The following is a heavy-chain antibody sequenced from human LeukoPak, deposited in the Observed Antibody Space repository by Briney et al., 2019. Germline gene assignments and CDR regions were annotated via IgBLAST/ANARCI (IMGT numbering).Heavy chain of an antibody. J-gene: IGHJ4*02. CDR1: GGSICSGSYY. CDR3: ARGLMTVDAYFDY. D-gene: IGHD2-21*01. V-gene: IGHV4-31*03. CDR2: IHYSGST. Sequence: KPSETLSLTCSVSGGSICSGSYYWSWIRQHPGKGLEWIGYIHYSGSTYYNPSLKSRVTISVDRSKNQFSLKLNSVTAADTAVYYCARGLMTVDAYFDYWGQGTLVTVSS.